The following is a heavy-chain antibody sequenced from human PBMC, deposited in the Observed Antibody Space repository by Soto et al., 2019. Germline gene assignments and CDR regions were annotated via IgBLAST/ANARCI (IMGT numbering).Heavy chain of an antibody. V-gene: IGHV3-30-3*01. CDR3: ARDEMYCSGGSCPPPLLDY. J-gene: IGHJ4*02. CDR2: ISYDGSNK. Sequence: PGGSLRLSCAASGFTFSSYAMHWVRQAPGKGLEWVAVISYDGSNKYYADSVKGRFTISRDNSKNTLYLQMNSLRAEDTAVYYCARDEMYCSGGSCPPPLLDYWGQGTLVTVS. CDR1: GFTFSSYA. D-gene: IGHD2-15*01.